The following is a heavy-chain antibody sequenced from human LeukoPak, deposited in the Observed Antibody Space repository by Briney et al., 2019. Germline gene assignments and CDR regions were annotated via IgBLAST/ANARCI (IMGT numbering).Heavy chain of an antibody. J-gene: IGHJ6*02. CDR2: INPNTGGT. V-gene: IGHV1-2*02. CDR1: GNTFTGYY. D-gene: IGHD2-2*01. Sequence: ASVKVSCKASGNTFTGYYMHWVRQAPGQGLEWMGWINPNTGGTDTAQKLQGRVTMTRDTSISTAYMELSRLRSDDTAVYYCTRDHCTRTNCYEDYYYGMDVWGQGTTVTVSS. CDR3: TRDHCTRTNCYEDYYYGMDV.